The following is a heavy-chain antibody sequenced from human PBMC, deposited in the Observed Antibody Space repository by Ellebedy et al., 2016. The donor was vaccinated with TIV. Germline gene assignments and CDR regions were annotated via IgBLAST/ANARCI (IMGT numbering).Heavy chain of an antibody. J-gene: IGHJ3*01. D-gene: IGHD4-23*01. CDR2: ITESGGNT. CDR3: ARDPVGVGPAFDV. V-gene: IGHV3-23*01. Sequence: GDSLKISCESSGFTFSSHAMSWVRQAPGKGLEWVSSITESGGNTYYADSVKGRFTISRDNSKDTLFLQMNSLRAEDTAIYFCARDPVGVGPAFDVWGQGTMVTVSS. CDR1: GFTFSSHA.